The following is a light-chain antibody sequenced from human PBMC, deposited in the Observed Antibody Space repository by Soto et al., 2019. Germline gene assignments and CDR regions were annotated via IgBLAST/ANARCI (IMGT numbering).Light chain of an antibody. J-gene: IGKJ1*01. CDR1: QSINIW. CDR3: QQYNTYWT. CDR2: DAS. Sequence: DIQMTQSPSTLSGSVGDRVTITCRASQSINIWLAWYQQKPGKAPKLLIYDASTLEAGVPSRFSGSGSGTEFTLTISSLQPDDFATYYCQQYNTYWTFGQGTKVEIK. V-gene: IGKV1-5*01.